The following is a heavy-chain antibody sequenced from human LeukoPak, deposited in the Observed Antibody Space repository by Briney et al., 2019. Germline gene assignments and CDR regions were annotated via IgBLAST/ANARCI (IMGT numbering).Heavy chain of an antibody. CDR2: INPNSGGT. V-gene: IGHV1-2*02. CDR3: ARDVADTLFYYYYYMDV. CDR1: GYTFTDSF. J-gene: IGHJ6*03. Sequence: ASVKVSCKASGYTFTDSFIHWVRQAPGQGLEWMGWINPNSGGTIYAQKFQGRVTMTTDTSTSTAYMELRSLRSDDTAVYYCARDVADTLFYYYYYMDVWGKGTTVTISS. D-gene: IGHD5-18*01.